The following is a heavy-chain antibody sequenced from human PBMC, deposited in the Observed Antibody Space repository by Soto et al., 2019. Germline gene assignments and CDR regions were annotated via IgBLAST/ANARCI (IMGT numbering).Heavy chain of an antibody. CDR2: IRSKAYGGTT. V-gene: IGHV3-49*03. CDR3: TRGELRFLEWLLSRTFDI. CDR1: GVSRGEYA. J-gene: IGHJ3*02. D-gene: IGHD3-3*01. Sequence: MRLDCPAAGVSRGEYAPSWFHKAPGKGLECVGFIRSKAYGGTTEYAASVKGRFTISRDDSKSIAYLQMNSLKTEDTAVYYCTRGELRFLEWLLSRTFDIWGQGTMVTVSS.